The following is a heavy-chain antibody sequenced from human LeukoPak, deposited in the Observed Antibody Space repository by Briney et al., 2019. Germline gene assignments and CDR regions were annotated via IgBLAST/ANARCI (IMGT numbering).Heavy chain of an antibody. Sequence: ASVKVSCKASGYTFTSYGISWVRQAPGQGLEWMGWINPNSGGTNYAQKFQGRVTMTRDTSISAAYMELSRLRSDDTAVYYCARDGSSWYSNWFDPWGQGTLVTVSS. CDR1: GYTFTSYG. D-gene: IGHD6-13*01. V-gene: IGHV1-2*02. CDR2: INPNSGGT. CDR3: ARDGSSWYSNWFDP. J-gene: IGHJ5*02.